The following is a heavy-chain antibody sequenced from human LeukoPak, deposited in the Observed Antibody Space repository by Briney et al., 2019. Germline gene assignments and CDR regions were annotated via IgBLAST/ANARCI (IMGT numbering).Heavy chain of an antibody. Sequence: SVKVSCKASGGTFSSYAISWVRQAPGQGLEWMGRIIPILGIANYAQKFQGRVTITADKSTSTAYMELSSLRSEDTAVYYCARDRITGYCSGGSCYGDAFGIWGQGTMVTVSS. D-gene: IGHD2-15*01. V-gene: IGHV1-69*04. CDR1: GGTFSSYA. CDR3: ARDRITGYCSGGSCYGDAFGI. J-gene: IGHJ3*02. CDR2: IIPILGIA.